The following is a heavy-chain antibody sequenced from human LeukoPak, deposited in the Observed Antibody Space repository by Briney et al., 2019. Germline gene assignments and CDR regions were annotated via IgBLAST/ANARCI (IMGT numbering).Heavy chain of an antibody. CDR3: AISRYSSGWYGFDY. CDR1: GFTFSSYG. D-gene: IGHD6-19*01. CDR2: ISYDGSNK. Sequence: GGSLRLSCAASGFTFSSYGMHWVRQAPGKGLEWVAVISYDGSNKYYADSVKGRFTISRDNSKNTLYLQMNSLRAEDTAVYYCAISRYSSGWYGFDYRGQGTLVTVSS. V-gene: IGHV3-30*03. J-gene: IGHJ4*02.